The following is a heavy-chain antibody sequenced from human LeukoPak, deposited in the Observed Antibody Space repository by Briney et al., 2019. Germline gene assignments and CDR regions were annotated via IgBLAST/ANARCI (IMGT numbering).Heavy chain of an antibody. D-gene: IGHD3-10*01. CDR3: ARLREDAFDI. Sequence: SEALSLTCTVSGGSITVNYWGWIRQPPGNGLEWIGHISHTGITNYNPSLKSRVTISLDTSTIQFSLRLRSVTAADTAVYYCARLREDAFDIWGQGTMVTVSS. CDR1: GGSITVNY. V-gene: IGHV4-59*08. J-gene: IGHJ3*02. CDR2: ISHTGIT.